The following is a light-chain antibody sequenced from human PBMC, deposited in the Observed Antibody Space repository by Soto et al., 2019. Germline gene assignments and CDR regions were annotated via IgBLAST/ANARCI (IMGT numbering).Light chain of an antibody. J-gene: IGLJ3*02. V-gene: IGLV2-14*01. CDR3: CSFTSITGVVV. CDR1: SSDVGGYDY. CDR2: DVS. Sequence: QSALTQPASVSGSPGQSITISCIGTSSDVGGYDYVSWYRQHPGKAPKLMIYDVSNRASGVSNRFSGSKSGNTASLTISGLQAEDEAYYYCCSFTSITGVVVFGGGTKLTVL.